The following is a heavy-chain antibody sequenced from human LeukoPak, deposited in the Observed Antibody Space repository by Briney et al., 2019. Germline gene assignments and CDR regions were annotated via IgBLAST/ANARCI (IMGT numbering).Heavy chain of an antibody. V-gene: IGHV3-7*02. CDR1: DINHSKEL. Sequence: WGSLRLSCAAADINHSKELMTSVPQAPGKGLEWVANIKRDGSEKYYVDSVKGRFTISRDNAKNSLYLQMNSLRAEDTAVYYCAKTLFGYYCVQGTLVTVSS. J-gene: IGHJ4*02. D-gene: IGHD3-10*01. CDR3: AKTLFGYY. CDR2: IKRDGSEK.